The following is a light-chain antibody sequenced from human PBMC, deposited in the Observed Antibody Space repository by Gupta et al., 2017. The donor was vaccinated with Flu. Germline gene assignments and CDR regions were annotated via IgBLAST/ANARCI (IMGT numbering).Light chain of an antibody. CDR1: QGIRND. CDR2: AAS. V-gene: IGKV1-6*01. CDR3: LQDYNCPRT. Sequence: IQMTDSPSSLPVSVGDRVTITCRASQGIRNDLGWYQQKPGKAPKLLIYAASSLQSGVPARFSGSGSGTDFTLTISSLQPEDFAAYYCLQDYNCPRTFGQGTKVEIK. J-gene: IGKJ1*01.